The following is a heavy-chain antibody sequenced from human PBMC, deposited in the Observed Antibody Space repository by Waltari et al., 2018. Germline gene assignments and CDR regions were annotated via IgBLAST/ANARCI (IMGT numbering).Heavy chain of an antibody. J-gene: IGHJ3*02. CDR2: IIPILGIA. V-gene: IGHV1-69*10. CDR1: GGTFSSYA. Sequence: QVQLVQSGAEVKKPGSSVKVSCKASGGTFSSYAISWVRQAPGQGLEWMGGIIPILGIANYAQKFQGRVTITADKSTSTAYMELSSLRSEDTAVYYCAILLWFGELSTTAFDIWGQGTMVTVSS. CDR3: AILLWFGELSTTAFDI. D-gene: IGHD3-10*01.